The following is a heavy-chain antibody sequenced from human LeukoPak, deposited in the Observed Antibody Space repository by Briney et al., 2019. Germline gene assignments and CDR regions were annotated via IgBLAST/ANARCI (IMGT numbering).Heavy chain of an antibody. J-gene: IGHJ4*02. D-gene: IGHD6-19*01. Sequence: ASVKASCKASGYTFTSYAMHWVRQAPGQRLEWIGWINAGNGNTKYSQKFQGRVTITRDTSASTAYMELSSLRSEDTAVYYCARDHEEKVAGPYYFDYWGQGTLVTVSS. CDR3: ARDHEEKVAGPYYFDY. CDR1: GYTFTSYA. V-gene: IGHV1-3*01. CDR2: INAGNGNT.